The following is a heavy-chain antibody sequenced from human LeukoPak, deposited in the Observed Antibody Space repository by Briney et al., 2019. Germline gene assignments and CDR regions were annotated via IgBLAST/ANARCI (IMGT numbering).Heavy chain of an antibody. CDR1: GYSINNAHY. V-gene: IGHV4-38-2*01. CDR3: ARASVEHSIVAGDYFDY. J-gene: IGHJ4*02. CDR2: ISQSAIA. Sequence: SETLSLICAVSGYSINNAHYWAWIRQPPGKGLEWIGNISQSAIASYNPSLKSRVTISLDTSNNHFSLDLRSVTAADTAVYFCARASVEHSIVAGDYFDYWGQGTLVTVSS. D-gene: IGHD1/OR15-1a*01.